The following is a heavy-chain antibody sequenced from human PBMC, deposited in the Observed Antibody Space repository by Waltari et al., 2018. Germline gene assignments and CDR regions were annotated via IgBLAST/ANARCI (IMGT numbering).Heavy chain of an antibody. J-gene: IGHJ4*02. V-gene: IGHV3-7*01. CDR1: GFNFGNYW. CDR3: ATVRY. CDR2: IKGDGSEI. Sequence: EVQVVESGGDLVRPGGSLRLSCVASGFNFGNYWMNWVRQIAGKGLEWVAKIKGDGSEILYADSVKGRFTISRDNARNTLYVEMNNLRVEDTAVYFCATVRYWGQGTLVTVSS.